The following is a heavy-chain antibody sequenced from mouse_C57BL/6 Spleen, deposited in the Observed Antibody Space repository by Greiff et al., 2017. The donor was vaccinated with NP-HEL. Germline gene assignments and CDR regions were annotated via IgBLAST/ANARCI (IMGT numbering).Heavy chain of an antibody. J-gene: IGHJ1*03. D-gene: IGHD1-1*01. CDR3: ARGGSTVVATSHWYFDV. V-gene: IGHV1-69*01. CDR2: IDPSDSYT. Sequence: QVQLQQPGAELVMPGASVKLSCKASGYTFTSYWMHWVKQRPGQGLEWIGEIDPSDSYTNYNQKFKGKSTLTVDKSSSTAYMQLSSLTSEDSAVYYCARGGSTVVATSHWYFDVWGTGTTVTVSS. CDR1: GYTFTSYW.